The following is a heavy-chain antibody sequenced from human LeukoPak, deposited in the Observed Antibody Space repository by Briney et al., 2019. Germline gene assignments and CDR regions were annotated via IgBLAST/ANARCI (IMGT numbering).Heavy chain of an antibody. CDR2: IIPIFGTA. J-gene: IGHJ6*02. D-gene: IGHD2-2*01. CDR3: ARGSDTSSSYYGMDV. CDR1: RYTFTGYY. V-gene: IGHV1-69*13. Sequence: SVKVSCKASRYTFTGYYMHWVRQAPGQGLEWMGGIIPIFGTANYTQKFQGRVTITADESTSTAYMELSSLRSEDTAVYYCARGSDTSSSYYGMDVWGQGTTVTVSS.